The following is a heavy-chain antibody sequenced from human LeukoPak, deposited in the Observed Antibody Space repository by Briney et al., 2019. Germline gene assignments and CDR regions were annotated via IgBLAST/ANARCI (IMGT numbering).Heavy chain of an antibody. CDR3: ARVPGGALNWFDP. J-gene: IGHJ5*02. CDR2: INHSGST. Sequence: SETLCLTCAVYGGSFSGYYWSWIRQPPGKGLEWIGEINHSGSTNYNPSLKSRVTISVDTSKNQFSLKLSSVTAADTAVYYCARVPGGALNWFDPGGQGKRITVSS. D-gene: IGHD1-1*01. V-gene: IGHV4-34*01. CDR1: GGSFSGYY.